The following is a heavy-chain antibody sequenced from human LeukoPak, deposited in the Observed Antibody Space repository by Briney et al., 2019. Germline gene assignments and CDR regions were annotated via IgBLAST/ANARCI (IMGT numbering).Heavy chain of an antibody. V-gene: IGHV1-46*01. J-gene: IGHJ6*03. CDR1: GYTFTSYY. CDR3: ARSTMVRGTHLGSYYYYYYMDV. D-gene: IGHD3-10*01. Sequence: ASVKVSCKASGYTFTSYYMHWVRQAPGQGLEWMGIINPSGGSTSYAQKFQGRVTITADKSTSTAYMELSSLRSEDTAVYYCARSTMVRGTHLGSYYYYYYMDVWGKGTTVTVSS. CDR2: INPSGGST.